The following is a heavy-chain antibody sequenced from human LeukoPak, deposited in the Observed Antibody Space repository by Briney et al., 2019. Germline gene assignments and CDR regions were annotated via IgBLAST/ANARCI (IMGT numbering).Heavy chain of an antibody. CDR2: INPNSGGT. CDR3: ARDPTLIYCSGGSCYSLHFYNWFDP. J-gene: IGHJ5*02. CDR1: GYTFTGYY. Sequence: ASVKVSCKASGYTFTGYYMHWVRQAPGQGLEWMGWINPNSGGTNYEQKFQGRVTMTRDTSISTAYMELSRLRSDDTAVYYCARDPTLIYCSGGSCYSLHFYNWFDPWGQGTLVTVSS. V-gene: IGHV1-2*02. D-gene: IGHD2-15*01.